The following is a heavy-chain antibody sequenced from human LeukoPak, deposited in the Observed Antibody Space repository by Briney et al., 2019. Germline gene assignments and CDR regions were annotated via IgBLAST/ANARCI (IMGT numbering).Heavy chain of an antibody. CDR3: ARLRDYGDFSRSPFDY. CDR2: IYYSGST. CDR1: GGSISSSSYY. D-gene: IGHD4-17*01. J-gene: IGHJ4*02. V-gene: IGHV4-39*01. Sequence: SETLPLTCTVSGGSISSSSYYWGWIRQPPGKGLEWIGSIYYSGSTYYNPSLKSRVTISVDTSKNQFSLKLSSVTAADTAVYYCARLRDYGDFSRSPFDYWGQGTLVTVSS.